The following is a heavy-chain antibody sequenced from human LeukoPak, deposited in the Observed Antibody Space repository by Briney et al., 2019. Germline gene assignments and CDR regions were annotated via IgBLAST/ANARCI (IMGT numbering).Heavy chain of an antibody. J-gene: IGHJ4*02. V-gene: IGHV3-30*04. D-gene: IGHD3-10*01. CDR2: ISYDGNNK. CDR3: ARDAPEYQLLYYFDY. Sequence: GRSLRLSCAASGFTFSSYAMHWVRQTPGKGLEWVALISYDGNNKYYADSVKGRFTISRDNSKNTLYLQMNSLRAEDTAVYYCARDAPEYQLLYYFDYWGQGTLVTVSS. CDR1: GFTFSSYA.